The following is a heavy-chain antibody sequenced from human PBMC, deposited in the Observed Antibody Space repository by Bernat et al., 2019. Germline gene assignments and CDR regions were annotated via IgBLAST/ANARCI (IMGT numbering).Heavy chain of an antibody. V-gene: IGHV3-21*01. Sequence: EVQLVESGGGLVKPGGSLRLSCAASGFTFSSYSMNWVRQAPGKGLEWVSSISSSSSYLYYADSVKGRFTISRDNAKNSLYLQMNSLRAGDTAVYYCARDRGWYFDLWGRGTLVTVSS. CDR3: ARDRGWYFDL. CDR1: GFTFSSYS. CDR2: ISSSSSYL. J-gene: IGHJ2*01.